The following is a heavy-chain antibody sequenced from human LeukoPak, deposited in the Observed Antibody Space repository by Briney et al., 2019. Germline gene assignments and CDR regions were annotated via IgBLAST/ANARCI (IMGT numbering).Heavy chain of an antibody. CDR2: INSDGSYT. D-gene: IGHD1-26*01. CDR1: GFTFSRYW. CDR3: AKDDGTYGIDY. V-gene: IGHV3-74*01. J-gene: IGHJ4*02. Sequence: GGSLRLSCAASGFTFSRYWMHWVRHGPGKGLVCVSRINSDGSYTSYADSVKGRFTTSRDNAKSTLYLQMNSLRADDTSVYYCAKDDGTYGIDYWGQGTLVTVSS.